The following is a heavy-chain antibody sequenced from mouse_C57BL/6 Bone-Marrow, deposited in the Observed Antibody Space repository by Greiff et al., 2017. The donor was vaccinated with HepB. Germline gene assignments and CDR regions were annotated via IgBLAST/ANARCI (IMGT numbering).Heavy chain of an antibody. D-gene: IGHD1-1*01. CDR3: ARGLLRYY. CDR1: GFTFSSYA. CDR2: ISDGGSYT. J-gene: IGHJ4*01. V-gene: IGHV5-4*01. Sequence: EVQVVESGGGLVKPGGSLKLSCAASGFTFSSYAMSWVRQTPEKRLEWVATISDGGSYTYYPDNVKGRFTISRDNAKNNLYLQMSHLKSEDTAMYYCARGLLRYYWGQGTSVTVSS.